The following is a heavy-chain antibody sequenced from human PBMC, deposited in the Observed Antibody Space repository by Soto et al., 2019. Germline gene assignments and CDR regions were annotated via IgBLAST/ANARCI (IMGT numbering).Heavy chain of an antibody. D-gene: IGHD1-20*01. V-gene: IGHV3-74*01. CDR1: GFTFNNYY. CDR3: ARTYVTATSGFDP. Sequence: EVQLVESGGGLVQPGGSLRLSCAASGFTFNNYYMHWVRQAPGEGLVWVSRISGDGSNTNYADSVKDRFTISRDNAKNTLYLRMNSRSAGDTAVDYCARTYVTATSGFDPWGQGTLVTVSS. J-gene: IGHJ5*02. CDR2: ISGDGSNT.